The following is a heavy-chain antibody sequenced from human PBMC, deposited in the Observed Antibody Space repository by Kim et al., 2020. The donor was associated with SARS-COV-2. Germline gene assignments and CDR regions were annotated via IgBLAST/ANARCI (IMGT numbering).Heavy chain of an antibody. J-gene: IGHJ4*02. CDR2: ITSAGTT. Sequence: GGSLRLSCAASGFTVTNAWMNWVRQAPGKGLEWVACITSAGTTAFAAPAESRFTISTDDSTNTLFLQMSNLKTADTGVYYCTWGVGILGPGSYFNYWRQGTLLSL. CDR3: TWGVGILGPGSYFNY. CDR1: GFTVTNAW. V-gene: IGHV3-15*01. D-gene: IGHD2-8*01.